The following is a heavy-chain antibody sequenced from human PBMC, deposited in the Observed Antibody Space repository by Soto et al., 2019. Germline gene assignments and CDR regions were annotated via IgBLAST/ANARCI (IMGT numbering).Heavy chain of an antibody. V-gene: IGHV3-48*03. J-gene: IGHJ4*02. Sequence: GGSLRLSCAASGFTLRSFEMNWVRQAPGRGLEWIAFITSSGRTMSYADSVKGRFTIPRDNAGNSLSLQMNTRRAEDTAIYYCVRQAFSYSYSHPYFFDYWGQGALVTVSS. CDR1: GFTLRSFE. CDR2: ITSSGRTM. CDR3: VRQAFSYSYSHPYFFDY. D-gene: IGHD5-18*01.